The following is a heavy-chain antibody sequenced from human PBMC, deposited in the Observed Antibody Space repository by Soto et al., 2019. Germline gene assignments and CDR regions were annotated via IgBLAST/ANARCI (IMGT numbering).Heavy chain of an antibody. V-gene: IGHV3-74*01. Sequence: EVQLVESGGGLVQPGGSLRLSCAASGFTISSYWMHWARQAPGKGLVWVSRFNADGSSSTYADSVKGRFTISRDNAKNTLYLQMNSLRAEDTAVYYCARSPYTSDGAPASWGQGTLVTVSS. CDR1: GFTISSYW. J-gene: IGHJ5*02. CDR3: ARSPYTSDGAPAS. D-gene: IGHD6-19*01. CDR2: FNADGSSS.